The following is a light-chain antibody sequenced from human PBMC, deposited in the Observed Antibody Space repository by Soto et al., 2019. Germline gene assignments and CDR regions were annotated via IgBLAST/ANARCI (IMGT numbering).Light chain of an antibody. CDR1: QSISSW. Sequence: DIQMTQSPSTLSASVGDRVTITCWASQSISSWLAWYQQKPGKAPKLLIYKASSLESGVPPRFSGSGSGTEFTLTISSLQPDDFATYYCQQYKSYWTFGQGTKVEI. CDR3: QQYKSYWT. CDR2: KAS. J-gene: IGKJ1*01. V-gene: IGKV1-5*03.